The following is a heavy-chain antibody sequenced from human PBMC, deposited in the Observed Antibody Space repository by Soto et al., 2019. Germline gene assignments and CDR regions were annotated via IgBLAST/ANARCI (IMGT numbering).Heavy chain of an antibody. CDR2: IYYSGST. J-gene: IGHJ6*02. CDR1: GGSIISSSYY. Sequence: SETLSLTCTVSGGSIISSSYYWGWIRQPPGKGLEWIGSIYYSGSTYYNPSLKSRVTISVDTSKNQFSLKLSSVTAADTAVYYCARLDADYDSSGYYYSYYYYGMDVWGQGTTVTVSS. CDR3: ARLDADYDSSGYYYSYYYYGMDV. V-gene: IGHV4-39*01. D-gene: IGHD3-22*01.